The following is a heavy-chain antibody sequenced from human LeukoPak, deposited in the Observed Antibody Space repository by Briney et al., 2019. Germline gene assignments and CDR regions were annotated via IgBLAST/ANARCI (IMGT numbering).Heavy chain of an antibody. J-gene: IGHJ6*02. CDR3: AKDSPPPGRWGRGDYYGMDV. CDR1: GFTFSSYA. V-gene: IGHV3-23*01. D-gene: IGHD7-27*01. CDR2: ISGSGGST. Sequence: PGGSLRLSCAASGFTFSSYAMSWVRQAPGKGLEWVSAISGSGGSTYYADSVKGRFTISRDNSKNTLYLQMNSLRAEDTAVYYCAKDSPPPGRWGRGDYYGMDVWGQGTTVTVSS.